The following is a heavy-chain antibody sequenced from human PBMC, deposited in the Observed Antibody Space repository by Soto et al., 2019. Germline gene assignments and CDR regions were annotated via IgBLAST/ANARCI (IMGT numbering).Heavy chain of an antibody. CDR1: GFTFSSYS. Sequence: GGSLRLSCAASGFTFSSYSMNWVRQAPGKGLEWVSSISSSSSYIYYADSVKGRFTISRDNAKNSLYLQMNSLRAVDTAVYYCARDRVIGIVVVVAATRTFDYWGQGTLVTVS. D-gene: IGHD2-15*01. V-gene: IGHV3-21*01. CDR2: ISSSSSYI. J-gene: IGHJ4*02. CDR3: ARDRVIGIVVVVAATRTFDY.